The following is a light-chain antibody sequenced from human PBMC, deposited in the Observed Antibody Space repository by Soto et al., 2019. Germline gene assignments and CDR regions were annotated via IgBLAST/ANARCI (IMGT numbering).Light chain of an antibody. V-gene: IGLV2-23*02. CDR3: CSYAGNSEG. Sequence: QSVLTQPASVSGSPGQSITIPCTGTSGDVGSYNLVSWYQQHPGKAPKLLIYEVTERPSGVSNRFSGSKSGNTASLTISGLQPDDEADYYCCSYAGNSEGFGTGTKVTVL. J-gene: IGLJ1*01. CDR2: EVT. CDR1: SGDVGSYNL.